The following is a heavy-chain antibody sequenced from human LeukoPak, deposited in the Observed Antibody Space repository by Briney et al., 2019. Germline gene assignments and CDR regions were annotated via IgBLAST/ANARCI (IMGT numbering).Heavy chain of an antibody. D-gene: IGHD6-13*01. Sequence: SEALSLTCAVYGGSFSGYYWSWIRQPPGKGLEWIGEINHSGSTNYNPSLKSRVTISVDTSKNQFSLKLSSVTAADTAVYYCARKRYSSSQNWFDPWAREPWSPSPQ. CDR2: INHSGST. CDR1: GGSFSGYY. J-gene: IGHJ5*02. CDR3: ARKRYSSSQNWFDP. V-gene: IGHV4-34*01.